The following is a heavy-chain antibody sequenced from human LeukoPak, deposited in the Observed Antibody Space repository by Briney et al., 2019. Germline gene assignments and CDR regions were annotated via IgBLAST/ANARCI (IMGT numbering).Heavy chain of an antibody. CDR3: ARHRGDSSSWFSIAVAGTSWFDP. D-gene: IGHD6-13*01. CDR1: RFTFSSYG. CDR2: ISYSGTT. J-gene: IGHJ5*02. V-gene: IGHV4-39*01. Sequence: PGGSLRLSCAASRFTFSSYGMHWVRQAPGKGLEWIGSISYSGTTYYSPSLKSRVTISADMSKNQFSLKLTSVTAADTAVYYCARHRGDSSSWFSIAVAGTSWFDPWGQGTLVTVSS.